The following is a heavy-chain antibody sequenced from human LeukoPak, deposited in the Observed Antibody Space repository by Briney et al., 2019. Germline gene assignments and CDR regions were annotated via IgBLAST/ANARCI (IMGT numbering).Heavy chain of an antibody. Sequence: GESLQISCQGSGYIFTNYWIGWVRQMPGKGLEWMGMIYPGDSGTRYSPSFQGQVTVSADNSISTAYLQWSSLKASDTAIYYCARRYYSSSYYLDYWGQGTLVTVSS. D-gene: IGHD6-6*01. CDR1: GYIFTNYW. V-gene: IGHV5-51*01. CDR3: ARRYYSSSYYLDY. J-gene: IGHJ4*02. CDR2: IYPGDSGT.